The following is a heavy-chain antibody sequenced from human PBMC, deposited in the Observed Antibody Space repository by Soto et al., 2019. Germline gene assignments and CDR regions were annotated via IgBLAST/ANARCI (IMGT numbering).Heavy chain of an antibody. CDR1: GLTFRNVW. CDR3: TTDRPFTGGGVITT. Sequence: GGSLRLSCAASGLTFRNVWMTWVRQAPGKGLEWVGRIKSKVDGGTTEYAGSVNGRYTISRDDSKSTLYLKMNSLKTEDTAVYYCTTDRPFTGGGVITTWGQGTMVTVSS. D-gene: IGHD3-10*01. CDR2: IKSKVDGGTT. J-gene: IGHJ3*01. V-gene: IGHV3-15*01.